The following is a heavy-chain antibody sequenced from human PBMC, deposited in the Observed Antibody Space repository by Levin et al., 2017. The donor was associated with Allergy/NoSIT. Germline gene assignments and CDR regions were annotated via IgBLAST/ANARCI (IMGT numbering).Heavy chain of an antibody. CDR3: AHRQITFFDFWPAFDV. V-gene: IGHV2-5*02. CDR2: IYGDDDK. CDR1: GLSLTSSGVS. D-gene: IGHD3-3*01. Sequence: SGPTLVKPTQTLTLTCTFSGLSLTSSGVSVGWIRQPPGKALEWLALIYGDDDKRYSPPLKSRLTSTNDPSKNPVVRSMTNLYPVHRASSFCAHRQITFFDFWPAFDVWGQGTMVTVSS. J-gene: IGHJ3*01.